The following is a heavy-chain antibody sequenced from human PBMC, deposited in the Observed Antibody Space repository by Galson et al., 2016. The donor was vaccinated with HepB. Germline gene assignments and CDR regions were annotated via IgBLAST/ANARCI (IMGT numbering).Heavy chain of an antibody. J-gene: IGHJ6*02. CDR3: ARTPPGDYYYAMDV. CDR2: VTETGRT. Sequence: ETLSLTCAVYGGSISGYYWSWIRQPPGKGLEWIGEVTETGRTNDNPSLKSRVTVSLTTSKDRFSLRLTSVTAADTAVYYCARTPPGDYYYAMDVWGEGTTVIV. CDR1: GGSISGYY. V-gene: IGHV4-34*01.